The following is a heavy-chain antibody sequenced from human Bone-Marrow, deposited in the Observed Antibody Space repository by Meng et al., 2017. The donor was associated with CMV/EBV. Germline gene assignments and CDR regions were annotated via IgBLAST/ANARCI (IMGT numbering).Heavy chain of an antibody. J-gene: IGHJ6*01. Sequence: GEFLKISCAASGSTFSSYSMNLVRPAPGKGLEWVSYISSSSSTIYYADSVKGRFTISSDTAKNSLYLQMNSLRAEDTAVYYCAREGGRYWGGYYYYYYGMDVWGQGTTVTVSS. D-gene: IGHD1-26*01. CDR2: ISSSSSTI. CDR3: AREGGRYWGGYYYYYYGMDV. CDR1: GSTFSSYS. V-gene: IGHV3-48*04.